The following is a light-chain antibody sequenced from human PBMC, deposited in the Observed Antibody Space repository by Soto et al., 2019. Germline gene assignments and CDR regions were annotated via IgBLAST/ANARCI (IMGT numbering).Light chain of an antibody. CDR2: WAS. CDR3: QQYYSTPLT. Sequence: IVITHSPRSLGVSLGWRATTNCNSSQTFLYSSNNKNYLAWYQQKPGQPPKLLMYWASTRESGVPDRFSGSGSGTDFTLTISSLQAEDVAVYYCQQYYSTPLTFGGGTKVDIK. V-gene: IGKV4-1*01. CDR1: QTFLYSSNNKNY. J-gene: IGKJ4*01.